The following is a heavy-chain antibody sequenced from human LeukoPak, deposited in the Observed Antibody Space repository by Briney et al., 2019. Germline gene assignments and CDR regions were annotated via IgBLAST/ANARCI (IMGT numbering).Heavy chain of an antibody. CDR1: GFTFSSYG. Sequence: PGRSLRLSCAASGFTFSSYGMHWVRQAPGKGLEWVAVISYDGSNKYYADSVKGRFTISRDNSKNTLYLQMNSLRAEDTAVYYCARNSQYDYIWGSYREYFDYWGLGTLVTVSS. J-gene: IGHJ4*02. CDR3: ARNSQYDYIWGSYREYFDY. D-gene: IGHD3-16*02. CDR2: ISYDGSNK. V-gene: IGHV3-30*03.